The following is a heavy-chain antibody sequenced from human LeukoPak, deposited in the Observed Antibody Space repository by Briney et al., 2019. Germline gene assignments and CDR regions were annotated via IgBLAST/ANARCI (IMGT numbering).Heavy chain of an antibody. J-gene: IGHJ3*02. CDR1: AGSLSSGSYY. D-gene: IGHD6-19*01. Sequence: SETLSLTCTVSAGSLSSGSYYWSWIRQPPGKGLEWIGYIYYSGSTNYNPSLKSRVTISVDTSKNQFSLKLSSVTAADTAVYYCARGASSGWYGDVGDAFDIWGQGTMVTVSS. CDR3: ARGASSGWYGDVGDAFDI. CDR2: IYYSGST. V-gene: IGHV4-61*01.